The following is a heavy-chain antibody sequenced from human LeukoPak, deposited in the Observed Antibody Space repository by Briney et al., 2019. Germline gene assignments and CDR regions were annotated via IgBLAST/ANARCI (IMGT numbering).Heavy chain of an antibody. Sequence: PSETLSLTCAVYGGSFSGYYWSWIRQPPGKGLEWIGEINHSGSTNYNPSLKSRVTISVDTSKIQFSLKLSSVTAADTAVYYCARVWGGLDIAARPKDRVGYMDVWGKGTTVTVSS. CDR1: GGSFSGYY. CDR2: INHSGST. D-gene: IGHD6-6*01. J-gene: IGHJ6*03. CDR3: ARVWGGLDIAARPKDRVGYMDV. V-gene: IGHV4-34*01.